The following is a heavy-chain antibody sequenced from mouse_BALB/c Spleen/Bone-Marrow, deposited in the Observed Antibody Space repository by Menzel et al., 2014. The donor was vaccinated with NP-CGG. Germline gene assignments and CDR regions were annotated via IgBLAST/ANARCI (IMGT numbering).Heavy chain of an antibody. Sequence: LQQSGSELVRPGASVKLSCKASGYTFTSYWMHWVKQRPGQGLEWIGNIYPGSGSTNYDEKFKRKATLTVDTSSSTAYMQLSSLTSEDSAVYYCTREVRRYAMDYWGQGTSVTVSS. J-gene: IGHJ4*01. V-gene: IGHV1S22*01. CDR2: IYPGSGST. CDR1: GYTFTSYW. CDR3: TREVRRYAMDY. D-gene: IGHD2-14*01.